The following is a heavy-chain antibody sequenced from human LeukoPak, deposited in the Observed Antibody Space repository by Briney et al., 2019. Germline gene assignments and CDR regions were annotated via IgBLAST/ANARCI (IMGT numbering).Heavy chain of an antibody. J-gene: IGHJ4*02. CDR1: GFTFSSYS. D-gene: IGHD6-13*01. Sequence: GGSLRLSCAASGFTFSSYSMTWVRQAPGKGLEWVSSISSSSSYIYYADSVKGRFTISRDNAKNSLYLQMNSLRAEDTAVYYCARDSSAAGWYYFDYWGQGTLVTVSS. V-gene: IGHV3-21*01. CDR2: ISSSSSYI. CDR3: ARDSSAAGWYYFDY.